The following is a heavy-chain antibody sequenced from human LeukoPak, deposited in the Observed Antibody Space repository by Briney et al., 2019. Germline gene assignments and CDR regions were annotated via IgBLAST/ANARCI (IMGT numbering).Heavy chain of an antibody. Sequence: SETLSLTCTVSGDSISSYYWNWIRQPPGKALEWIGYMYYSGSTNYNPSLKSRVTISVDTSKNQFSLKLTSVTAADTAVYYCARGSDYGGNRNYFDYWGQGTLVTVSS. CDR2: MYYSGST. CDR3: ARGSDYGGNRNYFDY. V-gene: IGHV4-59*08. D-gene: IGHD4-23*01. CDR1: GDSISSYY. J-gene: IGHJ4*02.